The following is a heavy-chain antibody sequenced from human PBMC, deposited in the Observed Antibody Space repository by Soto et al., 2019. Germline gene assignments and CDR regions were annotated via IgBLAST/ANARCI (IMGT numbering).Heavy chain of an antibody. V-gene: IGHV4-59*01. Sequence: QVQLQESGPGLVKPSETLSLTCTVSGGSISSYYWSWIRQPPGKGLEWIGYIYYSVSTNYNPSLTSRVTISVDTSKNQFSLKLSSVTAADTAVYYCASSNIAAAGFYYYALDVWGRGTTVTVSS. D-gene: IGHD6-13*01. CDR1: GGSISSYY. CDR3: ASSNIAAAGFYYYALDV. CDR2: IYYSVST. J-gene: IGHJ6*02.